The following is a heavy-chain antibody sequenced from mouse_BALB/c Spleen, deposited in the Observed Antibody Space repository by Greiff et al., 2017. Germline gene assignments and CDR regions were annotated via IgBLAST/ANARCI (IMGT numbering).Heavy chain of an antibody. Sequence: EVQGVESGGDLVKPGGSLKLSCAASGFTFSSYGMSWVRQTPDKRLEWVATISSGGSYTYYPDSVKGRFTISRDNAKNTLYLQMSSLKSEDTAMYYCARHGFIYDGYPVAYWGQGTLVTVSA. J-gene: IGHJ3*01. CDR3: ARHGFIYDGYPVAY. CDR1: GFTFSSYG. V-gene: IGHV5-6*01. D-gene: IGHD2-3*01. CDR2: ISSGGSYT.